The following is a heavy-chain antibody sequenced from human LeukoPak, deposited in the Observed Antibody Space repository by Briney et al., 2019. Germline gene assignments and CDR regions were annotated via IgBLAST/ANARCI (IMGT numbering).Heavy chain of an antibody. D-gene: IGHD4-23*01. CDR3: ARASTVVTHAFDI. V-gene: IGHV4-30-2*01. CDR2: IYHSGST. J-gene: IGHJ3*02. CDR1: GGSISSGGYY. Sequence: SETLSLTCTVSGGSISSGGYYWSWIRQPPGKGLEWIGYIYHSGSTYYNPSLKSRVTISVDTSKNQFSLKLSSVTAADTAVYYCARASTVVTHAFDIWGQGTMVTVSS.